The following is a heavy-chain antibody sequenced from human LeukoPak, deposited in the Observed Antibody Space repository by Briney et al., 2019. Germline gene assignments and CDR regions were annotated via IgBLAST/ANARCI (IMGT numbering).Heavy chain of an antibody. V-gene: IGHV3-11*06. CDR1: GFTFSDYY. D-gene: IGHD6-13*01. CDR3: ARDYGIAAAGTNDY. Sequence: GGSLRLSCAASGFTFSDYYMSWIRQAPGKGLEWVSSISSSSSYIYYADSVKGRFTISRDNAKDSLYLQMNSLRAEDTAVYYCARDYGIAAAGTNDYWGQGTLVTVSS. CDR2: ISSSSSYI. J-gene: IGHJ4*02.